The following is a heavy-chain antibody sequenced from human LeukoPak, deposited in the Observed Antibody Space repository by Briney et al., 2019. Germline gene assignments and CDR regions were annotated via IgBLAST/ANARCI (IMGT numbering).Heavy chain of an antibody. J-gene: IGHJ4*02. CDR3: ARAAYCGGDCYLFDY. CDR2: IYYSGST. V-gene: IGHV4-39*01. CDR1: SDSIYSSDYY. Sequence: SETLSLTCTVSSDSIYSSDYYWGWIRQPPGKGLEWIGSIYYSGSTYYNSSLKSRVTISVDTSKNQFSLKLSSLTAADTAVYYCARAAYCGGDCYLFDYWGQGTLVTVFS. D-gene: IGHD2-21*02.